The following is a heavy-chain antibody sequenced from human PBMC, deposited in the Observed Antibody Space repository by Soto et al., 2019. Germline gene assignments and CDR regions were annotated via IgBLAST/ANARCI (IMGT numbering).Heavy chain of an antibody. CDR3: ARDDSGFSGRHYIDYFNY. CDR1: GYTFTSYA. Sequence: GASVKVSCKASGYTFTSYAMHWVRQAPGQRLEWMGWINAGNGNTKYSQKFQGRVTITRDTSASTGYVELSSLRSEDTAVYYCARDDSGFSGRHYIDYFNYWGQGALVTVSS. D-gene: IGHD1-26*01. V-gene: IGHV1-3*01. CDR2: INAGNGNT. J-gene: IGHJ4*02.